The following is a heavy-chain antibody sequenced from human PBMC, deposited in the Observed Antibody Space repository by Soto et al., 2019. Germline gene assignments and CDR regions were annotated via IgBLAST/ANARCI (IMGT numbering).Heavy chain of an antibody. D-gene: IGHD4-17*01. CDR3: AKGMGDDYGGNSEGFFDY. CDR2: IIPIFGTA. Sequence: QVQLVQSGAEVKKPGSSVKVSCKASGGTFSSYAISWVRQAPGQGLEWMGGIIPIFGTANYAQKFQGRVTITADESTSTAHMELSSLRSEDTAVYYCAKGMGDDYGGNSEGFFDYWGQGTLVTVSS. CDR1: GGTFSSYA. J-gene: IGHJ4*02. V-gene: IGHV1-69*01.